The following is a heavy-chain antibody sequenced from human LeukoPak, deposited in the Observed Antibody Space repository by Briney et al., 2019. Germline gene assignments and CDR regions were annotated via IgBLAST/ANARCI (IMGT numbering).Heavy chain of an antibody. Sequence: PSETLSLTCTVSGGSISSSSYYWGWIRQPPGKGLEWVSSISSTGSYIYYADSVKGRFTISRDNAKNSVHLQMNSLRAEDTAVYYCARVGPWVNPDYYYYYMDVWAKGPRSPSP. CDR1: GGSISSSS. D-gene: IGHD1-14*01. CDR2: ISSTGSYI. V-gene: IGHV3-21*01. CDR3: ARVGPWVNPDYYYYYMDV. J-gene: IGHJ6*03.